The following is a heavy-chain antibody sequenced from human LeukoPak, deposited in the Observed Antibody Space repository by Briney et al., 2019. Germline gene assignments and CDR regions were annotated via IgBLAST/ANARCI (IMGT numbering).Heavy chain of an antibody. CDR2: ISSSGSSI. V-gene: IGHV3-48*03. CDR1: GFTFSSYE. Sequence: PGGSLRLSCAASGFTFSSYEMNWVRQAPGKGLEWVSHISSSGSSIYYADSVKGRFTISRDNAKNSLYLQMNSLRAEDTAVYYCARGVNYYDSSGYYFSYWGQGTLVTVSS. J-gene: IGHJ4*02. CDR3: ARGVNYYDSSGYYFSY. D-gene: IGHD3-22*01.